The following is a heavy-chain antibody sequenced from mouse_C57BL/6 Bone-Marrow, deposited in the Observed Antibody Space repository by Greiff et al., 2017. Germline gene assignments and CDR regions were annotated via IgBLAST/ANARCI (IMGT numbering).Heavy chain of an antibody. CDR2: INPNNGGT. V-gene: IGHV1-22*01. CDR1: GYTFTDYD. J-gene: IGHJ3*01. Sequence: EVQLQQSGPELVKPGASVKMSCKASGYTFTDYDMHWVKQSHGKSLEWIGYINPNNGGTSYNQKFKGKATLTVNKSSSTAYMELRSLTSEDSAVYDCARRRIYYYGSSLAWFAYWGQGTLVTVS. D-gene: IGHD1-1*01. CDR3: ARRRIYYYGSSLAWFAY.